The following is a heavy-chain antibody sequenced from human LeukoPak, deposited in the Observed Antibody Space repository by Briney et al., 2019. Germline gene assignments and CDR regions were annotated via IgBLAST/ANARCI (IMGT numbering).Heavy chain of an antibody. Sequence: ASVKVSCKASGYTFAGYYMHWVRQAPGQGLEWMGWINPNSGGTNYAQKFQGRVTMTRDTSISTAYMELSRLRSDDTAVYYCAREEDIAAAGTSPRTFDYWGQGTLVTVSS. J-gene: IGHJ4*02. CDR3: AREEDIAAAGTSPRTFDY. CDR1: GYTFAGYY. CDR2: INPNSGGT. V-gene: IGHV1-2*02. D-gene: IGHD6-13*01.